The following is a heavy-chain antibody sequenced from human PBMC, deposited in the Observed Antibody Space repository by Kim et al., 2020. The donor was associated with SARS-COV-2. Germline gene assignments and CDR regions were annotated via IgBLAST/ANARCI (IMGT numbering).Heavy chain of an antibody. CDR2: IYHSGSV. D-gene: IGHD2-21*01. Sequence: SETLSLTCTVSGGSISGFYWGWIRQPPGQRLEWIGYIYHSGSVDYNPSLKSRVTLSVDKSKNQFSLNLNSVTAADTAIYYCARAGVGDNQSPLFDSWGQGTLVTVSS. CDR1: GGSISGFY. CDR3: ARAGVGDNQSPLFDS. V-gene: IGHV4-59*12. J-gene: IGHJ4*02.